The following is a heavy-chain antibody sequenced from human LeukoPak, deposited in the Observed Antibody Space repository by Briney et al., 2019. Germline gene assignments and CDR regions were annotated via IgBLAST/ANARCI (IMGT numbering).Heavy chain of an antibody. D-gene: IGHD3-10*01. CDR3: AKEILYYYGSGSYSSSAFDI. CDR1: GFTFSSYA. CDR2: ISGSGGST. J-gene: IGHJ3*02. Sequence: PGASLRLSCAASGFTFSSYAMSWVRQAPGKGLEWVSAISGSGGSTYYADSVKGRFTISRDNSKNTPYLQMNSLRAEDTAVYYCAKEILYYYGSGSYSSSAFDIWGQGTMVTVSS. V-gene: IGHV3-23*01.